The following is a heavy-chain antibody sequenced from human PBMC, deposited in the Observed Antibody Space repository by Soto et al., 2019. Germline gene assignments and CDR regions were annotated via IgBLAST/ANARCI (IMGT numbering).Heavy chain of an antibody. J-gene: IGHJ4*02. D-gene: IGHD7-27*01. CDR2: IYYNGNT. V-gene: IGHV4-59*11. CDR3: ARANWYSEY. Sequence: QVQLRESGPGLVKPSETLSLTCTVSGRSISNHYWSWIRQPPGKGLEWIGYIYYNGNTNYNPSLKSRVTMSVDTSKNQISLTLSSVTAADTAVYYCARANWYSEYWGQGTLVTVSS. CDR1: GRSISNHY.